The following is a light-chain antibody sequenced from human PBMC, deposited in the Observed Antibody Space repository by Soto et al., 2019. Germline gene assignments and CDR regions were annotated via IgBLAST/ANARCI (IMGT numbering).Light chain of an antibody. J-gene: IGKJ1*01. V-gene: IGKV1-27*01. CDR2: GAS. CDR3: QKYNSAPWT. Sequence: DIQMTQSPSSLSASIGDSVTITCRASQGISTYLAWYQQKPGKVPYLLIYGASSLQSGVPSRFSGSGSGTDFSLTISSLQPEDVATYYCQKYNSAPWTFGQGTKVEIK. CDR1: QGISTY.